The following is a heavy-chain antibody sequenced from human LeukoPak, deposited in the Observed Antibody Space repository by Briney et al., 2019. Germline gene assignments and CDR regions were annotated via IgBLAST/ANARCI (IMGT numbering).Heavy chain of an antibody. Sequence: PGRSLRLSCAVSGFTFSTYAMHWVRQAPGKGLGWVSLISYDGNNKYHADSVKGRFTISRDNSKNTLYLRMNSRRAEDAAVYYCARSYCSSGSCHVDYWGQGTLVTVSS. CDR2: ISYDGNNK. CDR3: ARSYCSSGSCHVDY. J-gene: IGHJ4*02. D-gene: IGHD2-15*01. CDR1: GFTFSTYA. V-gene: IGHV3-30*04.